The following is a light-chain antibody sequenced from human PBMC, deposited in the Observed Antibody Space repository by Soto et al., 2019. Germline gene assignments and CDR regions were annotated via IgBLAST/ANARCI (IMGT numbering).Light chain of an antibody. CDR3: SSYTSSSTLTVV. Sequence: QSALTQPASVSGSPGQSITISCTGTSSDVGGYNYVSWYQQHPGKAPKLMIYDVSNRPSGVSNRFSGSKSGNTASLTIYGLQAEDEAVYYCSSYTSSSTLTVVFGGGTKLTVL. CDR1: SSDVGGYNY. J-gene: IGLJ2*01. CDR2: DVS. V-gene: IGLV2-14*01.